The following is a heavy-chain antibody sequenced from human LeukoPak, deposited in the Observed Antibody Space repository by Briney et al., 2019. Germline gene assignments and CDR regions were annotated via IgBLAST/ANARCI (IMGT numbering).Heavy chain of an antibody. D-gene: IGHD2-15*01. V-gene: IGHV4-59*12. J-gene: IGHJ4*02. Sequence: SETLSLTCTVSGGSISSYYWSWIRQPPGKGLEWIGYIYYSGSTNYNPSLKSRVTISVDKSKNQFSLKLSSVTAADTAVYYCARDVGARPLFYWGQGTLVTVSS. CDR1: GGSISSYY. CDR2: IYYSGST. CDR3: ARDVGARPLFY.